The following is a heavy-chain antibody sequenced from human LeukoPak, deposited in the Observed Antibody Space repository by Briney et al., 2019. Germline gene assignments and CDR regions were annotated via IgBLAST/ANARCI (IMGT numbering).Heavy chain of an antibody. D-gene: IGHD1-26*01. J-gene: IGHJ4*02. V-gene: IGHV3-30-3*01. CDR2: ISYDGSNK. CDR3: AREAPRVGFDY. CDR1: GFTFSSYA. Sequence: GRSLRLSCAASGFTFSSYAMHWVRQAPGKGLEWVAVISYDGSNKYYADSVKGRFTISRDNSKNTLYLQMNSLRAEDTAVYYCAREAPRVGFDYWGQGTLVTVSS.